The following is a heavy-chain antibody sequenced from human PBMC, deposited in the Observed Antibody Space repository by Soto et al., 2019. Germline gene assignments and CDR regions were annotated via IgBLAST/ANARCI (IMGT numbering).Heavy chain of an antibody. V-gene: IGHV4-39*07. CDR2: IYYSGST. D-gene: IGHD3-22*01. J-gene: IGHJ6*02. CDR3: GCHNYDGRAFYLYYYGMDV. CDR1: GGSISSSSYY. Sequence: SETLSLTCTVSGGSISSSSYYWGWIRQPPGKGLEWIGSIYYSGSTNYNPSLKSRVTISVDTSKNQFSLKLSSVTAADTAVYYCGCHNYDGRAFYLYYYGMDVWAQG.